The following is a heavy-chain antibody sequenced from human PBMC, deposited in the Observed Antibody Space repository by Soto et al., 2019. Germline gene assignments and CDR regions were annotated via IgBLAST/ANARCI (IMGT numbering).Heavy chain of an antibody. Sequence: VQLVESGGGLVQPGGSLRLSCAASGFPFSSYSMNWVRQTPGKGLEWLSYITSISTTISYADSVKGRFTISRDNAKNSLSLQMNSLRAEDTAVYYCARDKDYGFDIWVQGTMVTVSS. J-gene: IGHJ3*02. CDR2: ITSISTTI. V-gene: IGHV3-48*01. CDR3: ARDKDYGFDI. CDR1: GFPFSSYS. D-gene: IGHD4-17*01.